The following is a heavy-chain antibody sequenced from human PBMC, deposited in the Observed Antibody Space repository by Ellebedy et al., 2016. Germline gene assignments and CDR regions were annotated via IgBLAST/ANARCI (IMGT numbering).Heavy chain of an antibody. Sequence: GGSLRLSCAASGFTLNNYAMTWIRQAAGEGLEWASAITGDTGTTYYADSVKSRFTISRDNSKNRLYLQMSSLKVEDTATYYCANVGGSGTYYNGYWGQGTLVTVSS. J-gene: IGHJ4*02. D-gene: IGHD3-10*01. CDR3: ANVGGSGTYYNGY. V-gene: IGHV3-23*01. CDR1: GFTLNNYA. CDR2: ITGDTGTT.